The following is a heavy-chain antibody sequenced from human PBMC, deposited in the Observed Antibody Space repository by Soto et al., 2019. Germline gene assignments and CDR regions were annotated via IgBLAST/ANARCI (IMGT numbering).Heavy chain of an antibody. CDR3: ARESRQWLGRGDY. CDR1: GFTFSSYW. J-gene: IGHJ4*02. V-gene: IGHV3-7*01. D-gene: IGHD6-19*01. CDR2: IKQDGSEK. Sequence: GGSLRLSCAASGFTFSSYWMSWVRQAPGKGLEWVANIKQDGSEKYYVDSVKGRFTISRDNAKNSLYLQMNSLRAEDTAVYYCARESRQWLGRGDYWGQGTLVTVSS.